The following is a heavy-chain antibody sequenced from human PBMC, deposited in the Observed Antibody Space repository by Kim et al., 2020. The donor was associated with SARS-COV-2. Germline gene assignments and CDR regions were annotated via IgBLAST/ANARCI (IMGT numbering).Heavy chain of an antibody. CDR1: GFTFSSYA. Sequence: GGSLRLSCAASGFTFSSYAMSWVRQAPGKGLEWVSAISGSGGSTYYADSVKGRFTISRDNSKNTLYLQMNSLRAEDTAVYYCAMGLLLPYGMDVWGQGTTVTVSS. CDR2: ISGSGGST. J-gene: IGHJ6*02. CDR3: AMGLLLPYGMDV. V-gene: IGHV3-23*01. D-gene: IGHD2-15*01.